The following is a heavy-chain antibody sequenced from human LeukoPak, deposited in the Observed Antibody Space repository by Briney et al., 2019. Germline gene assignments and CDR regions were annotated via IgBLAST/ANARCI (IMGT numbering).Heavy chain of an antibody. J-gene: IGHJ4*02. CDR1: GFTFSSYG. Sequence: PGGSLRLSCAASGFTFSSYGMQWVRQAPGKGLEWVAVISSDGNNKYYADSVKGRFTISRDNSKNTLYLQMNSLTTEDTAVYFCAKGAPIGWAVVDYWGQGTLVTVSS. V-gene: IGHV3-30*18. CDR2: ISSDGNNK. CDR3: AKGAPIGWAVVDY. D-gene: IGHD6-19*01.